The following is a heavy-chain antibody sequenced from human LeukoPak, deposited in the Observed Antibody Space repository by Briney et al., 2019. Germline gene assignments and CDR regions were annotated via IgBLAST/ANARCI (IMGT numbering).Heavy chain of an antibody. Sequence: PGGSLRLSCAASGFTFDDYGMSWVRQGPGKGLEWVSGINWNGGSTGYADSVKGRFTISRDNAKNSLYLQMNSLRAEDTALYYCARRGLLRDFWSGYYGYFDYWGQGTLVTVPS. CDR1: GFTFDDYG. J-gene: IGHJ4*02. V-gene: IGHV3-20*04. CDR3: ARRGLLRDFWSGYYGYFDY. D-gene: IGHD3-3*01. CDR2: INWNGGST.